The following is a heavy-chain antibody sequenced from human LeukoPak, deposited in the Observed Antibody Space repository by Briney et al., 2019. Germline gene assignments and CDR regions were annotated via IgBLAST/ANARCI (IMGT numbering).Heavy chain of an antibody. CDR1: GGSISSHY. D-gene: IGHD6-6*01. V-gene: IGHV4-59*11. CDR3: ARGKLIAATGVYYYYYMDV. Sequence: SETLSLTCTVSGGSISSHYWSWIRQPPGKGLEWIGYIYYSGSTNYNPSLKSRVTISVDTPKNQFSLKLSSVTAADTAVYYCARGKLIAATGVYYYYYMDVWGKGTTVTVSS. J-gene: IGHJ6*03. CDR2: IYYSGST.